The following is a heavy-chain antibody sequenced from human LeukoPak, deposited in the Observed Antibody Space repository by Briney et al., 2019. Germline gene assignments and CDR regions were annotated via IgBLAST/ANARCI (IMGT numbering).Heavy chain of an antibody. CDR1: GYTFTSYD. CDR2: MNPGSGNT. J-gene: IGHJ4*02. V-gene: IGHV1-8*01. CDR3: ARGGELLRYFDY. Sequence: ASVKVSCKASGYTFTSYDINWVRQTTGQGLEWMGWMNPGSGNTGYAQKFQGRVTMTRDTSTSTVYMELSSLRSEDTAVYYCARGGELLRYFDYWGQGTLVTVSS. D-gene: IGHD1-26*01.